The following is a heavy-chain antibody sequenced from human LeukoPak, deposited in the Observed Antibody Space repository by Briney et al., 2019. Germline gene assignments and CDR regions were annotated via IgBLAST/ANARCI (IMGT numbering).Heavy chain of an antibody. V-gene: IGHV5-10-1*01. CDR2: IDPSDSYT. CDR1: GSTLTSYW. Sequence: GRSLQISCQGSGSTLTSYWISWVRQPPGKGLEWMGRIDPSDSYTKYSPSFQGHVTISADKSISTAYLQWSSLKASDTAMYYCTRRGYSGDAFDIWGQGTMVTVSS. CDR3: TRRGYSGDAFDI. D-gene: IGHD5-12*01. J-gene: IGHJ3*02.